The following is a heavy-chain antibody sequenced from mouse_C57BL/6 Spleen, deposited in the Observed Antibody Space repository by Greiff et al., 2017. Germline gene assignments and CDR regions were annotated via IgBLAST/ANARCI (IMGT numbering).Heavy chain of an antibody. D-gene: IGHD1-1*01. Sequence: QVQLQQPGAELVRPGSSVKLSCKASGYTFTSYWMHWVKQRPIQGLEWIGNIDPSDSETHYNQKFKDKATLTVDKSSSTAYMQLSSLTSEDSAVYYCARWSHYYGSSYDAMDYWGQGTSVTVSS. V-gene: IGHV1-52*01. CDR2: IDPSDSET. CDR1: GYTFTSYW. CDR3: ARWSHYYGSSYDAMDY. J-gene: IGHJ4*01.